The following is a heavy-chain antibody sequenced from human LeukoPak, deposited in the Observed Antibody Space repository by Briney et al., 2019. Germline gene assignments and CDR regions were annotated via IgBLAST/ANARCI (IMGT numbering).Heavy chain of an antibody. V-gene: IGHV4-30-2*01. D-gene: IGHD5-18*01. J-gene: IGHJ5*02. CDR2: IYHSGST. CDR1: GGSISSGGYS. Sequence: ASQTLSLTCAVSGGSISSGGYSWSWIRQPPGKGLEWIAYIYHSGSTYYNPSLKSRVTISVDRSKNQFSLKLSSVTAADTAVYYCARALYRGYSYGYVGGDWFDPWGQGTLVTVSS. CDR3: ARALYRGYSYGYVGGDWFDP.